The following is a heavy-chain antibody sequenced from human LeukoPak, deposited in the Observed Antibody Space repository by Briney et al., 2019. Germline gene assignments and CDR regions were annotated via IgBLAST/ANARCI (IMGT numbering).Heavy chain of an antibody. CDR1: GFTISSYA. Sequence: AESLTLSCSASGFTISSYAMHWVRQPPGKGLEYVSAINSNDSSTYYADSFKSRFTISTDNSTNTLYLQMISLRAADPAVYYCVKLDYWRQGTLATVSS. V-gene: IGHV3-64D*06. CDR3: VKLDY. J-gene: IGHJ4*02. CDR2: INSNDSST.